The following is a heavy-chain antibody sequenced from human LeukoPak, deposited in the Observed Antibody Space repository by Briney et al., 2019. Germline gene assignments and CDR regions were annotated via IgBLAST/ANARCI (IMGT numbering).Heavy chain of an antibody. CDR1: GFTFSIYA. CDR2: ISGSGGST. D-gene: IGHD1-26*01. V-gene: IGHV3-23*01. CDR3: AKSRYRSGSYGDY. Sequence: GGSLRLSCAASGFTFSIYAMSWVRQAPGKGLEWVSAISGSGGSTYYADSVKGRFTISRDNSKNTLYLQMNSLRAEDTAVYYCAKSRYRSGSYGDYWGQGTLVTVSS. J-gene: IGHJ4*02.